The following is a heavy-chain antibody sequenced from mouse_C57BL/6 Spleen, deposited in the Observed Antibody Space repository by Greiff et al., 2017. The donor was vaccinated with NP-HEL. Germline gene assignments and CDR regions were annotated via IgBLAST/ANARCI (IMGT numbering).Heavy chain of an antibody. CDR2: ISGGGGNT. V-gene: IGHV5-9*01. D-gene: IGHD1-1*01. J-gene: IGHJ2*01. CDR3: ARHVTTVVAFDY. CDR1: GFTFSSYT. Sequence: EVKVVESGGGLVKPGGSLKLSCAASGFTFSSYTMSWVRQTPEKRLEWVATISGGGGNTYYPDSVKGRFTISRDNAKNTLYLQMSSLRSEDTALYYCARHVTTVVAFDYWGQGTTLTVSS.